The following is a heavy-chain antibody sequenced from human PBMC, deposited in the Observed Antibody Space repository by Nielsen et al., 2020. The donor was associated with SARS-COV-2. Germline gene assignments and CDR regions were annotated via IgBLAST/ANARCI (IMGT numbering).Heavy chain of an antibody. CDR3: AKDRGGSGWALDS. V-gene: IGHV3-48*03. CDR1: GFTFSSYE. D-gene: IGHD2-15*01. CDR2: ISSSGSTI. J-gene: IGHJ4*02. Sequence: GGSLRLSCAASGFTFSSYEMNWVRQAPGKGLEWVSYISSSGSTIYYADSVKGRFTISRDNSKNSLYLQMNSLRTEDTALYYCAKDRGGSGWALDSWGQGTLVTVSS.